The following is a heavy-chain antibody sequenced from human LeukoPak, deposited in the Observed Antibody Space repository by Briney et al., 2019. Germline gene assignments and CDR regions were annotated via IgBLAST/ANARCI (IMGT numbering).Heavy chain of an antibody. D-gene: IGHD2-2*01. V-gene: IGHV3-23*01. CDR3: AKDPGYCSSTSCYGSEYFQH. CDR1: GFTFTSYA. CDR2: ISGSGGNT. J-gene: IGHJ1*01. Sequence: GGSLRLSCAASGFTFTSYAMSWVRQVPGKGLGWVSAISGSGGNTYYADSVKGPLTTSRDNSKNTLYLQMNSLRAEDTALYYCAKDPGYCSSTSCYGSEYFQHWGQGTLVTVSS.